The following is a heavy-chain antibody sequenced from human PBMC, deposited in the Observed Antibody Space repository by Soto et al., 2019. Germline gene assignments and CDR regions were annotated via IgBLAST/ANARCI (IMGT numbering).Heavy chain of an antibody. CDR2: INAGNGDT. J-gene: IGHJ4*02. D-gene: IGHD5-12*01. CDR1: GISYTTYA. Sequence: VPLVQSGAEVKKPGASVRISCTASGISYTTYAIHWVRQAPGQGLEWMGWINAGNGDTRYSQRFQGRVTLTTDTSATSTYMDLSSLRSEDTSIYYCARAISGYVTWGQGTLVTVSS. V-gene: IGHV1-3*01. CDR3: ARAISGYVT.